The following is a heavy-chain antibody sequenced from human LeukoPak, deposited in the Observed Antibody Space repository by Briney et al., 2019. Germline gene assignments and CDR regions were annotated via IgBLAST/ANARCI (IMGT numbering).Heavy chain of an antibody. V-gene: IGHV3-48*01. CDR2: IRSSSSNI. J-gene: IGHJ4*02. D-gene: IGHD3-10*01. Sequence: GRSLSLSCAASGFTFSSYSMNWVRRAPGKGLEWVSYIRSSSSNINYTDSVKGRFTIYRDNAKNSLYLQMNSLRAEDTAVYYCARDGVVRGAGDYWGQGTLVTVSS. CDR3: ARDGVVRGAGDY. CDR1: GFTFSSYS.